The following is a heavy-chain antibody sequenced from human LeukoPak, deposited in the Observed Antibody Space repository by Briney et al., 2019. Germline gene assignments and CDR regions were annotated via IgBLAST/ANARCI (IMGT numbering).Heavy chain of an antibody. J-gene: IGHJ5*02. CDR3: ARGLHDFWSGYSYPGWFDP. D-gene: IGHD3-3*01. Sequence: SETLSLTCTVSGGSISSSSYYWGWIRQPPGKGLEWIGSIYYSGSTYYNPSLKSRVTISVDTSKNQFSLKLSSVTAADTAVYYCARGLHDFWSGYSYPGWFDPWGQGTLVTVSS. V-gene: IGHV4-39*07. CDR2: IYYSGST. CDR1: GGSISSSSYY.